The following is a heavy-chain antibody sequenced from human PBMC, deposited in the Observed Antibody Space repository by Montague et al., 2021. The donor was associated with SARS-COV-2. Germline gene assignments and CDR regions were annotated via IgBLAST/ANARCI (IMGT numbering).Heavy chain of an antibody. CDR1: GFTLSSYS. CDR2: ISSDGTNK. D-gene: IGHD6-19*01. J-gene: IGHJ4*02. CDR3: ARPGVENNGWYLSYFDY. V-gene: IGHV3-30*04. Sequence: SLRLSCAASGFTLSSYSMYWVRQAPGKGLEWVAVISSDGTNKYFRESVRGRFTISRDKSNNTVFLQMSSLRPEDTAVYYCARPGVENNGWYLSYFDYWGQGNMIAVSA.